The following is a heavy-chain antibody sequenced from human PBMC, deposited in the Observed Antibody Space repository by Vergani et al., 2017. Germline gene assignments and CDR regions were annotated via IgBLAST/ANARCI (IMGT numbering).Heavy chain of an antibody. Sequence: QVQLPQWGAGLLKPSETLSLTCAVYGGSFSGYYWSWIRQPPGKGLEWIGEINHSGSTNYNPSLKSRVTISVDTSKNQFSLKLSSVTAADTAVYYCAKALENWFDPWGQGTLVTVSS. CDR3: AKALENWFDP. CDR1: GGSFSGYY. CDR2: INHSGST. V-gene: IGHV4-34*01. J-gene: IGHJ5*02.